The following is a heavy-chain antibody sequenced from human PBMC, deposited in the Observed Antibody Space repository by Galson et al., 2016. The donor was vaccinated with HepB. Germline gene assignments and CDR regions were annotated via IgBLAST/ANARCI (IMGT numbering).Heavy chain of an antibody. J-gene: IGHJ4*02. CDR1: SGSISSSNYY. CDR3: ARRYSYGTFDY. D-gene: IGHD5-18*01. Sequence: SETLSLTCTVSSGSISSSNYYWGWIRQPPGKGLEWIGNIYYSGSTYNNPYLKSRVTISVDTSKNQFSLKLSSVTAADTAVYYCARRYSYGTFDYWGQGTLVTVSS. CDR2: IYYSGST. V-gene: IGHV4-39*01.